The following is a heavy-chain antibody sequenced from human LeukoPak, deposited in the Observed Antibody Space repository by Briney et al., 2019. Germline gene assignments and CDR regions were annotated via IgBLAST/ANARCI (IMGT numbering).Heavy chain of an antibody. D-gene: IGHD6-6*01. CDR3: ARDSSSSNLDY. CDR2: INHSGST. CDR1: GGSIRSSSYY. Sequence: PSETLSLTCTVSGGSIRSSSYYWGWVRQPPGKGLEWIGEINHSGSTNYNPSLKSRITISVDTSKNQFSLKLSSVTAADTAVYYCARDSSSSNLDYWGQGTLVTVSS. V-gene: IGHV4-39*07. J-gene: IGHJ4*02.